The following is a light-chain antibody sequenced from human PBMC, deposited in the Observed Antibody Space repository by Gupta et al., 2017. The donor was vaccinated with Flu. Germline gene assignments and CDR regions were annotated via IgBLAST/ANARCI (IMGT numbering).Light chain of an antibody. V-gene: IGKV1-33*01. J-gene: IGKJ3*01. CDR2: DAS. CDR3: QQDDHLPFT. CDR1: QDISKN. Sequence: DVQMTQSPSALSASVGDRVTITCQTNQDISKNLNWYQQKPGKAPKLLICDASNLETGVPSSFSGGGSGRXCPFTIXDRQPEDVATYYCQQDDHLPFTFGXGTKVYVK.